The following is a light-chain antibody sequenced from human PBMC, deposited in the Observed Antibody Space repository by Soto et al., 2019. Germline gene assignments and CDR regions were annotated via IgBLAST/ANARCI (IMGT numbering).Light chain of an antibody. CDR2: LNNDGSY. Sequence: QLVLTQPPSASASLGASVKFTCTLSSGHSSYSVAWHQRQPEQGPRYLMKLNNDGSYSKGDGVPDRFSGSSSWAERSLTISSLQPDDEAEYYCQSCATDVHGVFGGGTKVTVL. CDR3: QSCATDVHGV. V-gene: IGLV4-69*01. J-gene: IGLJ2*01. CDR1: SGHSSYS.